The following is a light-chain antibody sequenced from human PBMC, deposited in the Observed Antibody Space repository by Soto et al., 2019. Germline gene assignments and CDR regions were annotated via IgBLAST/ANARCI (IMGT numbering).Light chain of an antibody. CDR1: SSNIGSNT. Sequence: QSVLTQPPSASGTPGQRVTISCSGSSSNIGSNTVNWYQQLPGTAPKLLIYSSNQRPSGVPDRFSGSKSGTSASLAISGLQSEDEADYYCAAWDDSLNALCVFGTGTKVTVL. CDR2: SSN. V-gene: IGLV1-44*01. J-gene: IGLJ1*01. CDR3: AAWDDSLNALCV.